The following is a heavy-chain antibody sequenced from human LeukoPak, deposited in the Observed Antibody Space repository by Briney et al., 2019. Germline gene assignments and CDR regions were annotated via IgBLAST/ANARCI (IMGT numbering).Heavy chain of an antibody. CDR1: GFNFKTYV. CDR2: IGDSGTPT. CDR3: AKGTDRTSGSYF. D-gene: IGHD1-26*01. V-gene: IGHV3-23*01. Sequence: PGGSLRLSCAASGFNFKTYVMTWVRQAPGKGLEWVSSIGDSGTPTYYADSVKGRFTISRDNSRNTLYLQMNSLRAEDTAVYYCAKGTDRTSGSYFWGQGTLVTVSS. J-gene: IGHJ4*02.